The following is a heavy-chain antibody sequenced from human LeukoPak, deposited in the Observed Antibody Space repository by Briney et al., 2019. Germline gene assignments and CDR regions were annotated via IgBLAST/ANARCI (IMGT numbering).Heavy chain of an antibody. Sequence: PSETLSLTCTVSGGSISSYYWSRIRQPPGKGLEWIGYIYYSGSTNYNPSLKSRVTISVDTSKNQFSLKLSSVTAADTAVYYCARESSYYDSSGYQSHFDYWGQGTLVTVSS. V-gene: IGHV4-59*01. CDR2: IYYSGST. CDR3: ARESSYYDSSGYQSHFDY. D-gene: IGHD3-22*01. CDR1: GGSISSYY. J-gene: IGHJ4*02.